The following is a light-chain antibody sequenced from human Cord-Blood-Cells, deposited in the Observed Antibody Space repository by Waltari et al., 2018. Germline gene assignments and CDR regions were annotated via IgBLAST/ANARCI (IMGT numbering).Light chain of an antibody. J-gene: IGLJ3*02. V-gene: IGLV2-23*02. Sequence: QSALTQPTSVSGSPGQSITISCTGPSSDVGSYNLFSWYQQHPGEAPKLMIYEVSKRPSGVSNRFSGSKSGNTASLTISGLQAEDEADYYCCSYAGSSTLVFGGGTKLTVL. CDR3: CSYAGSSTLV. CDR1: SSDVGSYNL. CDR2: EVS.